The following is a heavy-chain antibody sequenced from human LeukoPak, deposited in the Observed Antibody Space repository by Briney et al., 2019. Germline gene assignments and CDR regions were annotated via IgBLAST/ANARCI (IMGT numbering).Heavy chain of an antibody. V-gene: IGHV3-7*01. J-gene: IGHJ6*03. CDR1: GFTFSSYW. CDR3: ARDFGIVVEPAAITAYYYMDV. CDR2: IKQDGSEK. Sequence: GGSLRLSCAASGFTFSSYWMSWVRQAPGKGLEWVATIKQDGSEKYYVDSVKGRFTISRDNAKNSLYMQMNSLRAEDTAVYYYARDFGIVVEPAAITAYYYMDVWGKGTTVTVFS. D-gene: IGHD2-2*01.